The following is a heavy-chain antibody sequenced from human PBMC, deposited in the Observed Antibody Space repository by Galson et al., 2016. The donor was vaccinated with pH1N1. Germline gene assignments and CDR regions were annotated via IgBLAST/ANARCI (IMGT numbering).Heavy chain of an antibody. CDR2: IIPIFGTA. Sequence: SVKVSCKASGGTFRSYAISWVRQAPGQGLEWMGGIIPIFGTAKYAQKFQDRVTITTDESTSTAYMELSSLRFEDTAVYYCARGQASVSTSYYYGMDVWGQGTTVTVSS. CDR3: ARGQASVSTSYYYGMDV. CDR1: GGTFRSYA. D-gene: IGHD4-11*01. V-gene: IGHV1-69*05. J-gene: IGHJ6*02.